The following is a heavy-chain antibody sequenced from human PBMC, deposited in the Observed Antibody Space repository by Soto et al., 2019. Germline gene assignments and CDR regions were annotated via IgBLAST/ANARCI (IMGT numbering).Heavy chain of an antibody. CDR2: IIPFFGTS. D-gene: IGHD1-26*01. V-gene: IGHV1-69*01. CDR3: ARVGHITNYGMAV. J-gene: IGHJ6*02. Sequence: QVQLVQSGAEVKKPGSSVKVSCEASGGTFSSYPINWVRQAPGQGLEWMGGIIPFFGTSNYAQKFQGRVTITADDSTSTAYMELRSLRSVDTAVYYCARVGHITNYGMAVWGQGTTVTVSS. CDR1: GGTFSSYP.